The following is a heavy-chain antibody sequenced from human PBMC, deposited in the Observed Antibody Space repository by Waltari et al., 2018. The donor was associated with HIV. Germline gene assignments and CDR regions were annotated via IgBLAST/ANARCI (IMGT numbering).Heavy chain of an antibody. J-gene: IGHJ4*02. CDR3: ARDAAPPEY. V-gene: IGHV3-30*04. CDR2: ISYDGRNK. Sequence: QVLLVESGGGVVQPGRSLRLSWAASGSSFSSEAMHWVRQAPGKGLEWVAAISYDGRNKFYADSVKGRFTISRDNSKNTVYVEMSSLSPEDTAVYFCARDAAPPEYWGQGTLVTVSS. CDR1: GSSFSSEA.